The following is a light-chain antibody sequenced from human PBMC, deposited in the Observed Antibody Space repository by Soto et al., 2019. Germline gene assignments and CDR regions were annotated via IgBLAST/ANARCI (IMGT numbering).Light chain of an antibody. CDR1: QSINNW. Sequence: IQMTQSPSTLSASVGDRVTITCRASQSINNWLAWYQQKPGQAPKLLIYDASTLESGVPSSFSGSGSGTQFTLVTSRLQPDDFATYYCQQYYSSHPGTFGRGTKVEI. J-gene: IGKJ1*01. V-gene: IGKV1-5*01. CDR2: DAS. CDR3: QQYYSSHPGT.